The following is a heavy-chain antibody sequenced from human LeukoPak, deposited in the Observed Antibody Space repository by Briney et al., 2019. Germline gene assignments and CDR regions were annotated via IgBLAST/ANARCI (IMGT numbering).Heavy chain of an antibody. CDR2: IYYSAIT. V-gene: IGHV4-30-4*01. CDR3: ARGGGRSSTVTIYWFDW. J-gene: IGHJ4*02. D-gene: IGHD4-17*01. Sequence: PSQTLSLTCSVSDGSISRSDYYWSWIRQPPGKGLEWIGYIYYSAITYYHPSLKSRATISVDTSKNPFSLKLSYVIPADTAVYYRARGGGRSSTVTIYWFDWWGQGTLGTVSS. CDR1: DGSISRSDYY.